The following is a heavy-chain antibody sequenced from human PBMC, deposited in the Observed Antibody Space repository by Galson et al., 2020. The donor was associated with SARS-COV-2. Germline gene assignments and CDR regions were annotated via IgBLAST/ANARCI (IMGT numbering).Heavy chain of an antibody. CDR3: AGDSRMQLWNYYYGMDV. D-gene: IGHD5-18*01. CDR2: ISYSGST. V-gene: IGHV4-31*03. J-gene: IGHJ6*02. CDR1: GASISNGAYA. Sequence: ETSETLSIPCTVSGASISNGAYAWGWTRQLQGKGLEWLGYISYSGSTYYTPPLKRRLPISIDTSKNQFSLKLNSVTAADTAVYYCAGDSRMQLWNYYYGMDVWGQGTTVTVSS.